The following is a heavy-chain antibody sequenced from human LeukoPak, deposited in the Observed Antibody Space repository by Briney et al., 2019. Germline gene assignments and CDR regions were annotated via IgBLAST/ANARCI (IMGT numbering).Heavy chain of an antibody. D-gene: IGHD3-10*01. J-gene: IGHJ3*02. CDR1: GYSFTSYW. Sequence: GESPKISCKGSGYSFTSYWIGWVRQMPGKGLEWMGIIYPGDSDTRYSPSFQGQVTISADKSISTAYLQWSSLKASDTAMYYCARQARITMVRGVPDAFDIWGQGTMVTVSS. CDR3: ARQARITMVRGVPDAFDI. CDR2: IYPGDSDT. V-gene: IGHV5-51*01.